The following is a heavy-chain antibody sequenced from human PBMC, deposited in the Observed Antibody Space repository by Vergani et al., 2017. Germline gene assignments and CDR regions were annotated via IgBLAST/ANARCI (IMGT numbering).Heavy chain of an antibody. Sequence: QVQLVQSGAEVKKPGSSVKVSCKASGGTFSSYAISWVRQAPGQGLEWMGGIIPIFGIANYAQKFQGRVTITAYKSTSTAYMELSSLRSEDTAVYYCARETRIQLWLRFGMDVWGQGTTVTVSS. CDR2: IIPIFGIA. CDR3: ARETRIQLWLRFGMDV. J-gene: IGHJ6*02. D-gene: IGHD5-18*01. CDR1: GGTFSSYA. V-gene: IGHV1-69*17.